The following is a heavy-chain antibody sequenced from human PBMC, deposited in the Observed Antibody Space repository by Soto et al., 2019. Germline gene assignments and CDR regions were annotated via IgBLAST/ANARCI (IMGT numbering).Heavy chain of an antibody. J-gene: IGHJ4*02. D-gene: IGHD6-19*01. Sequence: PGGSLRLSCAASGFTFSSYAMSWVRQAPGKGLEWVSVISGSAGDTTSYADSVKGRFTISRDNSKNTLYLQMNSLSAEDTAVYYCAQGRYSSGWNWGQGTLVTVSS. V-gene: IGHV3-23*01. CDR1: GFTFSSYA. CDR2: ISGSAGDTT. CDR3: AQGRYSSGWN.